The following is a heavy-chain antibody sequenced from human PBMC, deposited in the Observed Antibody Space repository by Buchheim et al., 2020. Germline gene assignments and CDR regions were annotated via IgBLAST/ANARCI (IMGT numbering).Heavy chain of an antibody. CDR2: IYYSGST. D-gene: IGHD3-3*01. CDR3: ARGPRDTEYDFWSVNWFDP. CDR1: GGSISSGGYY. Sequence: QVQLQESGPGLVKPSQTLSLTCTVSGGSISSGGYYWSWIRQHPGKGLEWIGYIYYSGSTYYNPSLKSRVTISVDTSKNQFSLKMSTVTAADTAVYYCARGPRDTEYDFWSVNWFDPWGQGTL. V-gene: IGHV4-31*02. J-gene: IGHJ5*02.